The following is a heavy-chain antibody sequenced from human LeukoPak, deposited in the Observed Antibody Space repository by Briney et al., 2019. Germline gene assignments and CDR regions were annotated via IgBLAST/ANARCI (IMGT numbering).Heavy chain of an antibody. CDR3: ARDSLHYYSYYMDV. CDR2: VYNTGST. V-gene: IGHV4-4*07. J-gene: IGHJ6*03. Sequence: SETLSLTCSVSGGSISSYYWSWIRQPAGKGLEWIGRVYNTGSTNYNPSLKSRVTMSVDTSKNQFSLKLNSVTAADTAVYYCARDSLHYYSYYMDVWGKGTTVTVSS. CDR1: GGSISSYY.